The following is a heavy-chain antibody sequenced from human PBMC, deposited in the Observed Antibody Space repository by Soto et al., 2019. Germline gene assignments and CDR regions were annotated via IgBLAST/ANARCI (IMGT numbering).Heavy chain of an antibody. CDR3: ARQLGYCSGGSCYSYYFDY. D-gene: IGHD2-15*01. Sequence: PSETLSLTCTVSGGSISSSSYYRGWIRQPPGKGLEWIGSIYYSGSTYYNPSLKSRVTISVDTSKNQFSLKLSSVTAADTAVYYCARQLGYCSGGSCYSYYFDYWGQGTLVTVSS. CDR1: GGSISSSSYY. V-gene: IGHV4-39*01. J-gene: IGHJ4*02. CDR2: IYYSGST.